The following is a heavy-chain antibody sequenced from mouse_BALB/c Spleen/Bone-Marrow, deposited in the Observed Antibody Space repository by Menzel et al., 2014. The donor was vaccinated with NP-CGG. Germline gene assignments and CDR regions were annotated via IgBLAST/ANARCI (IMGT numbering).Heavy chain of an antibody. D-gene: IGHD2-3*01. J-gene: IGHJ3*01. CDR2: INPGSNTI. V-gene: IGHV4-1*02. CDR3: ARLGYYGWFAY. CDR1: GFDFSRYW. Sequence: EVKLMESGGGLVQPGGSLKLSCAASGFDFSRYWMSWVRQAPGKGLEWIGEINPGSNTINYTPYLKDKFIISRDNAKNTLFLQMSKVRSEDTALYYCARLGYYGWFAYWGQGTLVTVSA.